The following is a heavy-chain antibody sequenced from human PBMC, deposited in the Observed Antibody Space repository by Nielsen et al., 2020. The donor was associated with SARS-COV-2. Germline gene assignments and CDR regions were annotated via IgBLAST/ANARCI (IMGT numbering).Heavy chain of an antibody. Sequence: GESLKISCAASGFTFSDSSMNWVRQASGRGLEWLGRIRSKSHSYETVYAVSVRDRFTISRDDSENTAYLQMNSLRTEDTAVYFCARVNPNSDSWFDAFDIWGQGTMVTVST. CDR3: ARVNPNSDSWFDAFDI. CDR2: IRSKSHSYET. J-gene: IGHJ3*02. D-gene: IGHD6-13*01. V-gene: IGHV3-73*01. CDR1: GFTFSDSS.